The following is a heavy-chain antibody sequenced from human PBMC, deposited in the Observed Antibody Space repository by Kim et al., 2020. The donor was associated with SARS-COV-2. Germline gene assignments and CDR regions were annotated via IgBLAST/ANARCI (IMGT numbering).Heavy chain of an antibody. Sequence: SVKVSCKASGGTFSSYTISWVRQAPGQGLEWMGRIIPILGIANYAQKFQGRVTITADKSTSTAYMELSSLRSEDTAVYYCARGVFAYYDILTGQANPEFDYWGQGTLVTVSS. J-gene: IGHJ4*02. CDR3: ARGVFAYYDILTGQANPEFDY. D-gene: IGHD3-9*01. CDR2: IIPILGIA. V-gene: IGHV1-69*02. CDR1: GGTFSSYT.